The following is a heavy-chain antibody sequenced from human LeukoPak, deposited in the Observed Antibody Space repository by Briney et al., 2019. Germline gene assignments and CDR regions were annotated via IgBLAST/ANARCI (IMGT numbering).Heavy chain of an antibody. V-gene: IGHV4-39*07. CDR3: ARDWGYSYATHYFDY. Sequence: SETLSLTCTVSGGSISSSSYYWGWIRQPPGKGLEWIGSIYYSGSTYYNPSLKSRVTISVDTSKNQFSLKLSSVTAADTAVYYCARDWGYSYATHYFDYWGQGTLVTVSS. D-gene: IGHD5-18*01. CDR1: GGSISSSSYY. CDR2: IYYSGST. J-gene: IGHJ4*02.